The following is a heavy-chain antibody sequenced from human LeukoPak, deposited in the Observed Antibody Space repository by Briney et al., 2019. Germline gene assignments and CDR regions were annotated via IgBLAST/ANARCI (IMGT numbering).Heavy chain of an antibody. CDR1: GGSISSYY. CDR3: ARGSQRDFWRGEYYFDY. V-gene: IGHV4-59*08. CDR2: IYYSGST. Sequence: SETLSLTCSVSGGSISSYYWSWIRQPPGKGLEWIGYIYYSGSTNYNPSLKSRVTISVDTSKNQFSLKLSSVTAADTAVYYCARGSQRDFWRGEYYFDYWGQGTLVTVSS. J-gene: IGHJ4*02. D-gene: IGHD3-3*01.